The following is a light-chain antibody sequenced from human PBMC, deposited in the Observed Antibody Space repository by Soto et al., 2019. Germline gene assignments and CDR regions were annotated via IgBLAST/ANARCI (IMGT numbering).Light chain of an antibody. CDR2: RAY. J-gene: IGKJ1*01. CDR3: QHYVNSPLT. CDR1: QTIYSN. V-gene: IGKV3-20*01. Sequence: IGMTQSPATLSVSPGEIATLSFSASQTIYSNVAWYQQRPGQPPRLLIYRAYSRATGISDRFSGSGSGTDFILTINRLEPEDFAVYFCQHYVNSPLTFGQGTKVDIK.